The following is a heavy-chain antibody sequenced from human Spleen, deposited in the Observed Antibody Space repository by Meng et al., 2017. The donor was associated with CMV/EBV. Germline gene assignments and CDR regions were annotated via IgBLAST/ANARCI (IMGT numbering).Heavy chain of an antibody. CDR3: ARDLDGSGSYHAY. V-gene: IGHV1-69*08. Sequence: SVKVSCKASGGTFTSYTFSWVRQAPGQGLEWMGWVIPILSSTNYAQKFQGRVTITADKATSTAYMELSGLRSEDTAVYFCARDLDGSGSYHAYWGQGTLVTVSS. J-gene: IGHJ4*02. CDR2: VIPILSST. D-gene: IGHD3-10*01. CDR1: GGTFTSYT.